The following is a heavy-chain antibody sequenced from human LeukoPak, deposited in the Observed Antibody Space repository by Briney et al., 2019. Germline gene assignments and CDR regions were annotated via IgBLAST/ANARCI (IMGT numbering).Heavy chain of an antibody. Sequence: ASVKVSCKASGYTFTGYYMHWVRQAPGQGLEWMGWINPNSGGTNYAQKFQGRVTMTRDTSISTAYMELSRLKSDDTAVYYCARGLAVLKQDIAVAGTWGQGTLSPSPQ. CDR2: INPNSGGT. CDR3: ARGLAVLKQDIAVAGT. D-gene: IGHD6-19*01. CDR1: GYTFTGYY. V-gene: IGHV1-2*02. J-gene: IGHJ4*02.